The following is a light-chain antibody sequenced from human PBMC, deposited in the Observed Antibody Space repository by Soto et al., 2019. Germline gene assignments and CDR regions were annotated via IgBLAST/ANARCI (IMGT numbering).Light chain of an antibody. CDR3: QQYNNWPQT. CDR2: GAS. Sequence: EIVLTQSPGTLSLSPGERATLSCRASQSVRSSYLAWYQQKPGQAPRLLIYGASIRATGIPDRFGGSGSGTDFTLTISRLEPEDFAVYYCQQYNNWPQTFGQGTKVDI. CDR1: QSVRSSY. J-gene: IGKJ1*01. V-gene: IGKV3-20*01.